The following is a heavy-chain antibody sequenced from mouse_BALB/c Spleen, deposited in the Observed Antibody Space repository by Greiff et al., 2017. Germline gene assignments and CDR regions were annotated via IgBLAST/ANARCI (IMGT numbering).Heavy chain of an antibody. CDR3: ASGNDYDGAWFAY. CDR1: GFSLTSSG. J-gene: IGHJ3*01. CDR2: IWAGGST. Sequence: QVQLKESGPGLVAPSQSLSITCTVSGFSLTSSGVHWVRQPPGKGLEWLGVIWAGGSTNYNSALMSRLSISKDNSKSQVFLKMNSLQTDDTAMYYCASGNDYDGAWFAYWGQGTLVTVSA. V-gene: IGHV2-9*02. D-gene: IGHD2-4*01.